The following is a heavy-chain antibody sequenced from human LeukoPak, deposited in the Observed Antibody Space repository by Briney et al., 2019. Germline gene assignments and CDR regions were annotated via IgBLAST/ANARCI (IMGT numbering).Heavy chain of an antibody. J-gene: IGHJ3*02. V-gene: IGHV3-74*01. CDR2: INSDGRST. CDR3: VRDRAVSPFPPDAFDM. CDR1: GFTFSNYW. Sequence: PGGSLRLSCAASGFTFSNYWMHWVRQAPGKGLVWVSRINSDGRSTKYADSVKGRFTISRDNAKNTLYLQMNSLRAEDTAVYYCVRDRAVSPFPPDAFDMWGQGTMVTV. D-gene: IGHD4-17*01.